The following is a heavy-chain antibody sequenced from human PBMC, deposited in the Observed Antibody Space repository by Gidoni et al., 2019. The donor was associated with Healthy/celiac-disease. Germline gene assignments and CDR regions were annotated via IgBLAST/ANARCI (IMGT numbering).Heavy chain of an antibody. CDR2: INHSGGST. J-gene: IGHJ2*01. V-gene: IGHV1-46*01. CDR1: GYTFTSYY. D-gene: IGHD1-26*01. Sequence: QVQLVQSGAEVKKPGASVKVSCKESGYTFTSYYMHWVRQAPGQGLEWMGIINHSGGSTSYAQKFQGRVTMTRDTSTSTVYMELSSLRSEDTAVYYCAREGNSGSYRRYFDLWGRGTLVTVSS. CDR3: AREGNSGSYRRYFDL.